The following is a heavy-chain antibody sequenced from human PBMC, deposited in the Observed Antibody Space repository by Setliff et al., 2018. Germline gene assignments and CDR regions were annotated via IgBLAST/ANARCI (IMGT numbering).Heavy chain of an antibody. CDR2: IRYDGNNK. V-gene: IGHV3-30*02. CDR1: GFTFSSYG. D-gene: IGHD5-12*01. Sequence: LRLSCATSGFTFSSYGMHWVRQAPGKGLEWVAFIRYDGNNKYYADSVKGRFTISRGTSKNTLYLQMNNVRPEDTAVYYCAKRRDGYNNFDYWGQGTLVTVSS. J-gene: IGHJ4*02. CDR3: AKRRDGYNNFDY.